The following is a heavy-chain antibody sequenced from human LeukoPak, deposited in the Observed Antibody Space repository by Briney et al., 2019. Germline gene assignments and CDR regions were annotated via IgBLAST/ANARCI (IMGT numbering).Heavy chain of an antibody. CDR3: ARGSSGWFQH. D-gene: IGHD6-19*01. V-gene: IGHV4-39*01. Sequence: SETLSLTCTVSGGSISSSSYYWGWIRQPPGQGLEWIGSIYYSGSTYYNPSLKSRVTISVDTSKNQFSLKLSSVTAADTAVYYCARGSSGWFQHWGQGTLVTVSS. CDR1: GGSISSSSYY. J-gene: IGHJ1*01. CDR2: IYYSGST.